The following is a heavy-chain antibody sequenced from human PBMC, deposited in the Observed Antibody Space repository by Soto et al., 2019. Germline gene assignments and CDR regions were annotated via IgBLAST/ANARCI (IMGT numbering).Heavy chain of an antibody. CDR2: INAGNGNT. CDR3: ATGAGGYCSSTSCYVYYYYGMDV. D-gene: IGHD2-2*01. CDR1: GYTFTSNA. J-gene: IGHJ6*02. Sequence: QVQLVQSGAEVKKPGASVKVSCKASGYTFTSNAMHWVRQAPGQRLEWMGWINAGNGNTKYSQKFQGRVTITRDTSASTAYMELSSLRSEDTAVYYCATGAGGYCSSTSCYVYYYYGMDVWGQGTTVTVSS. V-gene: IGHV1-3*01.